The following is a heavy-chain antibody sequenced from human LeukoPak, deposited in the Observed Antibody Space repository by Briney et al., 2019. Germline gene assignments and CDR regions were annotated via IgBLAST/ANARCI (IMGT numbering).Heavy chain of an antibody. Sequence: PGGSLRLSCAASGFTFSSYSMNWVRQAPGQGLEWVSSISSISSYIYYADSVKGRFTISRDNAKNSLYLQMNSLRAEDMAVYYCARDAGGDYVDAFDIWGQGTMVTVSS. CDR3: ARDAGGDYVDAFDI. CDR2: ISSISSYI. CDR1: GFTFSSYS. V-gene: IGHV3-21*01. D-gene: IGHD2-21*02. J-gene: IGHJ3*02.